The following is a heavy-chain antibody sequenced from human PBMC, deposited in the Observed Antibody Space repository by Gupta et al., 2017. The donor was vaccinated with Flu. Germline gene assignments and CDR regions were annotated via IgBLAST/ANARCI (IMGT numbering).Heavy chain of an antibody. D-gene: IGHD6-25*01. V-gene: IGHV1-2*02. Sequence: VQLVQSGAEVKQPGASVEVSCKASGYTFTGYYMPWVRQAPVQGREWMGWINPNSGGTNYAQKFQGRVTMTRDTSISTAYMELSRLRSDDTAVYYCARDNSSLRLVSYWGQGTLVTVSS. CDR1: GYTFTGYY. CDR2: INPNSGGT. CDR3: ARDNSSLRLVSY. J-gene: IGHJ4*02.